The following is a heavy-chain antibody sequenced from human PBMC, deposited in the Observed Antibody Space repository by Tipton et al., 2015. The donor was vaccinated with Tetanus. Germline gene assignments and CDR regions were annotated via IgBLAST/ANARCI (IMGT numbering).Heavy chain of an antibody. CDR1: GFTFNNAW. V-gene: IGHV3-15*01. D-gene: IGHD2-21*01. Sequence: SLRLSCAASGFTFNNAWMSWVRQAPGKGLEWVGRIKRKTDGETTDYGAPVKGRFTISRDDSKKTLYLQMDSLTTEDTAVYYCSPYSSEGMSVWGQGTTVTVSS. CDR2: IKRKTDGETT. CDR3: SPYSSEGMSV. J-gene: IGHJ6*02.